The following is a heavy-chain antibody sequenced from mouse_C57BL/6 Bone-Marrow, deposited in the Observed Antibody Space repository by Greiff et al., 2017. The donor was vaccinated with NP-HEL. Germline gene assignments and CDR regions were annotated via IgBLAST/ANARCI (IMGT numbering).Heavy chain of an antibody. CDR3: ARPGSSYHWYFDV. D-gene: IGHD1-1*01. V-gene: IGHV1-61*01. Sequence: QVQLQQPGAELVRPGSSVKLSCKASGYTFTSYWMDWVKQRPGQGLEWIGNIYPSDSETHYNQKFKDKATLTVDKPSSTAYMQLSSLTSEDSAVYYCARPGSSYHWYFDVWGTGTTVTVSS. J-gene: IGHJ1*03. CDR1: GYTFTSYW. CDR2: IYPSDSET.